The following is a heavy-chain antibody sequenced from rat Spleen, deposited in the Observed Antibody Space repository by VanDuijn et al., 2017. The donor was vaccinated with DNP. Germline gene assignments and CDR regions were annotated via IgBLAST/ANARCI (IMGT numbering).Heavy chain of an antibody. D-gene: IGHD1-6*01. J-gene: IGHJ2*01. Sequence: EVQLVESGGGLVQPGRSLKLSCAASGFTFSNYDMAWVRQAPTKGLEWVASISPSGGSTYYRDSVKGRFTISRDNAKSTLYLQMDSLRSEDTATYYWATYYGWGQGVMVTVSS. CDR3: ATYYG. CDR2: ISPSGGST. V-gene: IGHV5-19*01. CDR1: GFTFSNYD.